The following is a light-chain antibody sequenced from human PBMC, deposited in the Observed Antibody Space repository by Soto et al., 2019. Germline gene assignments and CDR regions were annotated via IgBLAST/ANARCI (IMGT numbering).Light chain of an antibody. J-gene: IGLJ1*01. CDR1: SSDVGGYNY. Sequence: QSALTQPASVSGSPRQSITISCTGTSSDVGGYNYVSWYQQLPGKAPKLMIYDVSNRPSGVSNRFSGSKSGNTASLTISGLQAEDEADYYCSSYTSSSSYVFATGTKLTVL. V-gene: IGLV2-14*01. CDR3: SSYTSSSSYV. CDR2: DVS.